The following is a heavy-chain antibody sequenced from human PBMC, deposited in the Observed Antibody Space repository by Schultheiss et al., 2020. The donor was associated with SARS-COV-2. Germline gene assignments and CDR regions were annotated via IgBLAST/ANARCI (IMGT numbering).Heavy chain of an antibody. CDR3: AREVGAWVYYYYGMDV. V-gene: IGHV4-61*08. CDR1: GGSISGGVYY. J-gene: IGHJ6*02. CDR2: IYYSGST. D-gene: IGHD1-26*01. Sequence: SETLSLTCSVSGGSISGGVYYWNWIRQPPGKGLEWIGYIYYSGSTNYNPSLKSRVTISVDTSKNQFSLKLSSVTAADTAVYYCAREVGAWVYYYYGMDVWGQGTTVTVSS.